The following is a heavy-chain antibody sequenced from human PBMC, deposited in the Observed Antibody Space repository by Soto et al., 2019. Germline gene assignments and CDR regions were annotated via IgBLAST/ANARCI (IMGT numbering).Heavy chain of an antibody. D-gene: IGHD1-26*01. V-gene: IGHV4-31*03. CDR3: ARVISGGYGPGYYYYGMDV. CDR2: IYSSGST. CDR1: GGSISSGGYY. Sequence: SETLSLTCTVSGGSISSGGYYWSWIRQHPGKGLQWIGYIYSSGSTYYNPSLKSRITISVDTSKNQFSLRLSSVTAADTAVYYCARVISGGYGPGYYYYGMDVWGQGTTVTVSS. J-gene: IGHJ6*02.